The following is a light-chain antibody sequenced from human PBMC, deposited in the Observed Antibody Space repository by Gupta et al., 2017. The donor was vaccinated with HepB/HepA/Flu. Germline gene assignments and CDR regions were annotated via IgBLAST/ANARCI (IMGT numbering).Light chain of an antibody. CDR1: RSLSSSH. V-gene: IGKV3-20*01. J-gene: IGKJ1*01. CDR3: QQNASSPWT. CDR2: GAS. Sequence: SPAPLSLSPGERATLACRASRSLSSSHLAWYQQKPGQAPRLLINGASRRATGISDRFSGSASGTDFTLTISRLEPEDFAVYYCQQNASSPWTFGQGTKVEVK.